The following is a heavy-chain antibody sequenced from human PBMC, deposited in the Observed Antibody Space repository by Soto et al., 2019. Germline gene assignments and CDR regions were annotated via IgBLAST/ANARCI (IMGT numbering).Heavy chain of an antibody. V-gene: IGHV4-59*01. D-gene: IGHD6-13*01. CDR3: AREAAFYFDY. CDR2: IYYSGST. J-gene: IGHJ4*02. Sequence: TSETLSLTCTVSGGSISSYYWSWIRQPPGKGLEWIGYIYYSGSTNYNPSLKSRVTISVDTSKNQFSLKLSSVTAADTAVYYCAREAAFYFDYWGQGTLVTVSS. CDR1: GGSISSYY.